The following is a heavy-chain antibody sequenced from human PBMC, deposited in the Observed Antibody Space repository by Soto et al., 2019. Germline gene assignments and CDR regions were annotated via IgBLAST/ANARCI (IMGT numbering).Heavy chain of an antibody. CDR1: GFTFSSYD. J-gene: IGHJ3*02. CDR3: ARGGGTVTTHFDI. D-gene: IGHD4-4*01. CDR2: IGTAGDT. Sequence: EVQLVESGGGLVQPGGSLSLSCAASGFTFSSYDMPWVRQATGKGLEWVSAIGTAGDTYYPGSVKGRFTISRENAKNSLYLQMNSLRAGDTAVYYCARGGGTVTTHFDIWGQGTMVTVSS. V-gene: IGHV3-13*01.